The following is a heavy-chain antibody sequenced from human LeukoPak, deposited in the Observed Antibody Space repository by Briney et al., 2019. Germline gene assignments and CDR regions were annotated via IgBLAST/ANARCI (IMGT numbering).Heavy chain of an antibody. Sequence: KPSETLSLTCAVYSGSFSGYYWSWIRQPPGKGLEWIGEINHSGSTNYNPSLKSRVTISVDTSKNQFSLKLSSVTAADTAVYYCARDASNYYYDSKGNDYWGQGTLVTVSS. J-gene: IGHJ4*02. CDR1: SGSFSGYY. D-gene: IGHD3-22*01. CDR2: INHSGST. V-gene: IGHV4-34*01. CDR3: ARDASNYYYDSKGNDY.